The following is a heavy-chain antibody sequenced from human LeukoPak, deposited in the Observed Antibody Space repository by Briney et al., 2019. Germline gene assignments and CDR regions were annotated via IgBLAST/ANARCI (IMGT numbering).Heavy chain of an antibody. V-gene: IGHV3-21*01. CDR1: GFTFSSYN. J-gene: IGHJ4*02. Sequence: GGSLRLSCAASGFTFSSYNMNWVRQAPGKGLEWVSFISSSSSYIYYADSVKGRFTISRDNAKNSLFLQMNSLRVEDTALYYCTSQGSGYDSPIDYWGQGTLITVSS. CDR2: ISSSSSYI. CDR3: TSQGSGYDSPIDY. D-gene: IGHD5-12*01.